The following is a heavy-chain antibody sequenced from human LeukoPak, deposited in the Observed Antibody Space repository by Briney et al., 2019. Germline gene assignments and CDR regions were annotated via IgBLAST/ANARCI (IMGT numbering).Heavy chain of an antibody. CDR3: ASSRVATSDY. Sequence: GGSLRLSCAASGFTFSSYSMNWVRQAPGKGLEWVSSISSSSSYIYYAESVKGRFTISRDNAKNSLYLQMNSLRAEDTALYYCASSRVATSDYWGQGTLVTVSS. J-gene: IGHJ4*02. CDR2: ISSSSSYI. V-gene: IGHV3-21*01. D-gene: IGHD5-12*01. CDR1: GFTFSSYS.